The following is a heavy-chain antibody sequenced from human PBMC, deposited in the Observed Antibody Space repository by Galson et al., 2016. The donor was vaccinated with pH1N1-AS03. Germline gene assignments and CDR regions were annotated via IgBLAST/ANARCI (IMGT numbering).Heavy chain of an antibody. D-gene: IGHD5-18*01. Sequence: SLRLSCAASGFTFRTFSIYWVRQAPGKGLEYVSGISDNGINTYYADPVKARFTISRDKSKNTVYLQKSSLQTEDTAVYYCIKEGNRLQSRRSDAFDIWGRGTMVTVSS. CDR1: GFTFRTFS. CDR3: IKEGNRLQSRRSDAFDI. CDR2: ISDNGINT. J-gene: IGHJ3*02. V-gene: IGHV3-64D*06.